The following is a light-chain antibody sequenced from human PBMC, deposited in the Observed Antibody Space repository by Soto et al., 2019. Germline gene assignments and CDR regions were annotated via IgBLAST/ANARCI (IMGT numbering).Light chain of an antibody. Sequence: VLTQPPSVSGAPGQRVTLSCTGNSSNIGAGFDVHWYQQLPGTAPKLLIYDNSNRPSGVPDRFSGSKSGTSASLAITGLQAEDGTDYYCQSYDSRLSAVVFGGGTKLTVL. CDR2: DNS. CDR1: SSNIGAGFD. V-gene: IGLV1-40*01. CDR3: QSYDSRLSAVV. J-gene: IGLJ2*01.